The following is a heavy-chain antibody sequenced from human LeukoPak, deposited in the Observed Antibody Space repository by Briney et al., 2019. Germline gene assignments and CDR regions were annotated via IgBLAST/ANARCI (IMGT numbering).Heavy chain of an antibody. CDR2: IRSDGSDT. J-gene: IGHJ4*02. CDR1: GFTLSDTW. Sequence: GGSLRLSCAASGFTLSDTWMHWVRQAPGEGLVWVSRIRSDGSDTRYAESVKGRFTISRDNAKNTLYLQMNSLRAEDAAVYYCAKAPLGRCTGVICYYFDYWGQGTLVTVSS. CDR3: AKAPLGRCTGVICYYFDY. V-gene: IGHV3-74*01. D-gene: IGHD2-15*01.